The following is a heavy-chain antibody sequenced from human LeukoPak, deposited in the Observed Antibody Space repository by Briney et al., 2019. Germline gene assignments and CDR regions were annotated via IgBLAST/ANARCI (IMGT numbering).Heavy chain of an antibody. D-gene: IGHD6-25*01. CDR2: ISSDESHK. CDR1: GFTFSSYV. J-gene: IGHJ4*02. V-gene: IGHV3-30*04. Sequence: GGSLRLSCVASGFTFSSYVMHWVRQAPGMGLEWVAVISSDESHKYYADSVKGRFTISRDNSKNTLYLQMNSLRAEDTAVYYCARGRGTYYFDYWGQGTLVTVSS. CDR3: ARGRGTYYFDY.